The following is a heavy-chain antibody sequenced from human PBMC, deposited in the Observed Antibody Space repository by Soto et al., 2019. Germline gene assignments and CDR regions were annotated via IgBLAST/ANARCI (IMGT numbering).Heavy chain of an antibody. Sequence: GESLKISCKGSGYRFTSYWIAWVRQMPGKGLEWMAIIYPPDSDTRYSPSFQGQVTISADKSINTAYLHWRTLKASDTAMYFCARHYDGFDFWGQGTMVTVSS. J-gene: IGHJ3*01. V-gene: IGHV5-51*01. CDR3: ARHYDGFDF. CDR1: GYRFTSYW. CDR2: IYPPDSDT.